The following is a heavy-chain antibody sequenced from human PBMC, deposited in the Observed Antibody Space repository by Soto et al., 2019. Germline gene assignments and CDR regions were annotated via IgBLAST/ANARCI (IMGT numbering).Heavy chain of an antibody. J-gene: IGHJ4*02. CDR3: ARGRWSDRFLN. D-gene: IGHD2-15*01. V-gene: IGHV3-23*01. CDR2: ISATGDDA. CDR1: GFTFNIRA. Sequence: GGSLRLSCEASGFTFNIRAMSWVRQAPGKGLEWVSMISATGDDAHYADSVKGRFTISRDNSKNTVYLQMNSLTAEDTAIYYCARGRWSDRFLNWGQGTQVTVSS.